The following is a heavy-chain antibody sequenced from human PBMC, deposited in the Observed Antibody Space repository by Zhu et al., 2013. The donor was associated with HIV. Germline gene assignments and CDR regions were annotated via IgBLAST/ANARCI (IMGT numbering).Heavy chain of an antibody. CDR1: GFTFSTYR. Sequence: EVQLVESGGGLVQPGGSLTLSCAASGFTFSTYRMNWVRQDPGKGLVWVSGINSDGTTTSYADSVRGRFTISRDNTKNTLSVQMNSLRGEDTALYFCAKGSLLLPDYWGQGTLVTVSS. D-gene: IGHD3-10*01. CDR2: INSDGTTT. CDR3: AKGSLLLPDY. V-gene: IGHV3-74*01. J-gene: IGHJ4*02.